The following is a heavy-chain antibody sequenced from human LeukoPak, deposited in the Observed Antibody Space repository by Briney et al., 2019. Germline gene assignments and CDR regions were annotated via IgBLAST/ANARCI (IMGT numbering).Heavy chain of an antibody. CDR2: ISYDGSNK. Sequence: GGPLRLSCAASGFTFSSYGMHWVRQAPGKGLEWVAVISYDGSNKYYADSVKGRFTISRDNSKNTLYLQMNSLRAEDTAVYYCATIAAAGTEVYWGQGTLVTVSS. CDR1: GFTFSSYG. J-gene: IGHJ4*02. CDR3: ATIAAAGTEVY. V-gene: IGHV3-30*03. D-gene: IGHD6-13*01.